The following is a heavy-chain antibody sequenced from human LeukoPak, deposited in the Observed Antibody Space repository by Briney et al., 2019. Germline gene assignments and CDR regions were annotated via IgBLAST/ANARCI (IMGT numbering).Heavy chain of an antibody. J-gene: IGHJ4*02. CDR2: THYSGRT. Sequence: PSETLSLTCRVSGGSIASSSSYWGWIRQPPGKGLEWIGRTHYSGRTYYNPSLKSRVTISVDTSKNQFSLRMSSVTAADTAVYYCARADYGDYVPYFDYWGQGTLVTVSS. CDR3: ARADYGDYVPYFDY. D-gene: IGHD4-17*01. CDR1: GGSIASSSSY. V-gene: IGHV4-39*01.